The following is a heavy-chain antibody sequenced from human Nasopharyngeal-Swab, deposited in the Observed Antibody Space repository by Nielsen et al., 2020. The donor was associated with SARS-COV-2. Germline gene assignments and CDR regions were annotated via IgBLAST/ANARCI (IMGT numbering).Heavy chain of an antibody. CDR1: GFTFSSSW. Sequence: GESLKISCAGSGFTFSSSWLHWVRQAPGEGLVWVARLNGDATTVDYADSVKGRFTISRDNAKNTLYLQMNGLRDEDTAIYYCARPLLPDYWGQGTLVTVSS. CDR3: ARPLLPDY. V-gene: IGHV3-74*01. J-gene: IGHJ4*02. CDR2: LNGDATTV.